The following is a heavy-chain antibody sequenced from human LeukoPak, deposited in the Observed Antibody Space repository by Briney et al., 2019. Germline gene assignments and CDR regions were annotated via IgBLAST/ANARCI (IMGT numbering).Heavy chain of an antibody. CDR2: IYHSGST. CDR3: ARGRTYRSSSWFDP. J-gene: IGHJ5*02. CDR1: GDSIGSYF. D-gene: IGHD6-6*01. V-gene: IGHV4-59*01. Sequence: SETLSLTCAVSGDSIGSYFWSWIRQSPGKGLEWIGHIYHSGSTNYNPSLESRVTISIDTSKNQFSLKLTSVTAADTAVYYCARGRTYRSSSWFDPWGQGTLVTVSS.